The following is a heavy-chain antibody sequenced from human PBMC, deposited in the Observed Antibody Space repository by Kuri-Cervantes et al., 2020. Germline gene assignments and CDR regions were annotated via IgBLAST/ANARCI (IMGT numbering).Heavy chain of an antibody. D-gene: IGHD6-19*01. J-gene: IGHJ6*02. V-gene: IGHV4-59*01. CDR2: IYYSGST. CDR3: ARVRAVAGKRHYYYYYGMDV. Sequence: ESLKISCTVSGGSISSYYWSWIRQPPGKGLEWIGYIYYSGSTNYNPSLKSRVTISVDTSKNQFSLKLSSVTAADTAVYYCARVRAVAGKRHYYYYYGMDVWGQGTTVTVSS. CDR1: GGSISSYY.